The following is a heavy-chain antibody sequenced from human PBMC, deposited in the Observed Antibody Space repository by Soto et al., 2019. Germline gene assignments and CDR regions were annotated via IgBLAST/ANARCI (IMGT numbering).Heavy chain of an antibody. CDR1: GLTFSSYA. Sequence: PGRLLRLSWAASGLTFSSYAMSWVRKTTGKGLEWVSAISGSGGSTYYADSVKGRFTISRDNSKNTLYLQMNSLRAEDTAVYYCAKVVQYDYGETLAFDYWGQGTLVTGYS. D-gene: IGHD5-12*01. CDR2: ISGSGGST. CDR3: AKVVQYDYGETLAFDY. J-gene: IGHJ4*02. V-gene: IGHV3-23*01.